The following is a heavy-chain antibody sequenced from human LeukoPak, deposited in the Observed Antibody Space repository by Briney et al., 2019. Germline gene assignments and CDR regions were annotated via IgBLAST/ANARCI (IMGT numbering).Heavy chain of an antibody. J-gene: IGHJ4*02. D-gene: IGHD6-13*01. V-gene: IGHV4-59*08. Sequence: PSETLSLTCTVSGGSISSYYWSWIRQPPGKGLEWIGYIYYSGSTNYNPSPKSRVTISVDTSKNQFSLKLSSVTAADTAVYYCARHSSSYFYFDYWGQGTLVTVSS. CDR1: GGSISSYY. CDR2: IYYSGST. CDR3: ARHSSSYFYFDY.